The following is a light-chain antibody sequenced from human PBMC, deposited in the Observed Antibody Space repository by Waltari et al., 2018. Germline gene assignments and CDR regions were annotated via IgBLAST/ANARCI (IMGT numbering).Light chain of an antibody. CDR2: AAS. V-gene: IGKV1-39*01. CDR1: QTSSRY. CDR3: QQSYSFTRT. J-gene: IGKJ1*01. Sequence: DIQMTQSPSHLSASVGDRVTITCRASQTSSRYLNWYQQKPGKAPNLLIYAASSLQSGVPSRFSGSGSGRDFTLIITSLQPEDFATYYCQQSYSFTRTFGQGTKVEIK.